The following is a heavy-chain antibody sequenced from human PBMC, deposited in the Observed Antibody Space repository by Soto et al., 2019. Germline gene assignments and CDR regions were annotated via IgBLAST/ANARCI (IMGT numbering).Heavy chain of an antibody. CDR1: GGSISSYY. J-gene: IGHJ5*02. V-gene: IGHV4-59*08. Sequence: PSETLSLTCTVSGGSISSYYWCCIRLPPGKGLEWIGYIYYSGSTNYNPSLKSRVTISVDTSKNQFSLKLSSVTAADTAVYYCMRIRARPSWIDPSGPAPL. D-gene: IGHD6-6*01. CDR2: IYYSGST. CDR3: MRIRARPSWIDP.